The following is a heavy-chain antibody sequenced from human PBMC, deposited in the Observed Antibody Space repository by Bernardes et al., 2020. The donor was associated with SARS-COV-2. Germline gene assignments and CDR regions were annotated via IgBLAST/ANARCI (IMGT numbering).Heavy chain of an antibody. J-gene: IGHJ4*02. Sequence: GGSLRLSCAASGFTFDDYTMHWVRQAPGKGLEWVSLISWDGGSTYYADSVKGRFTISRDNSKNSLYLQMNSLRTEDTALYYCAKGGTFGGPEGYYFDYWGQGTLVTVSS. V-gene: IGHV3-43*01. CDR1: GFTFDDYT. D-gene: IGHD3-16*01. CDR3: AKGGTFGGPEGYYFDY. CDR2: ISWDGGST.